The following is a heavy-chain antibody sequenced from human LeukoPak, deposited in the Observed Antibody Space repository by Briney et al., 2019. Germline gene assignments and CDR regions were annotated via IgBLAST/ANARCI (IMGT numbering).Heavy chain of an antibody. CDR1: GFTFSSYS. Sequence: GGSLRLSCAASGFTFSSYSMNWVRQAPGKGLEWVSSISSSSSYIYYADSVKGRFTISRDNAKNSLYLQMNSLRAEDTAVYYCARDGSPDYHGSGSYKYWGQGTLVIVSS. CDR2: ISSSSSYI. V-gene: IGHV3-21*01. J-gene: IGHJ4*02. CDR3: ARDGSPDYHGSGSYKY. D-gene: IGHD3-10*01.